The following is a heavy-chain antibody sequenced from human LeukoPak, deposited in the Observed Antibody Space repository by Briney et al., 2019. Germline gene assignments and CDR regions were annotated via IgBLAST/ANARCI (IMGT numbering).Heavy chain of an antibody. J-gene: IGHJ4*02. CDR1: GFTFSDFG. Sequence: GGSLRLSCAASGFTFSDFGMHWVRQAPGRGLEWVAVISYDGNNKYYADSVKGRFTISRDNSRNTLYLQTNSLRPEDTAVYYCATKTPFAVAPRGWGQGTLVTVSS. CDR3: ATKTPFAVAPRG. CDR2: ISYDGNNK. D-gene: IGHD6-19*01. V-gene: IGHV3-30*03.